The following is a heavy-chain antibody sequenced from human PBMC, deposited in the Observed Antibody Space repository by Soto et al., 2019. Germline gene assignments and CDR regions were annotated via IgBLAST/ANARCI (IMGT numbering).Heavy chain of an antibody. V-gene: IGHV4-39*01. CDR3: ARLVVGSGWSNYYYGMDV. Sequence: SETLSLTCTVSGGSISSSSYYWGWIRQPPGKGLEWIGSIYYSGSTYYNPSLKSRVTISVDTSKNQFSLKLSSVTAADTAVYYCARLVVGSGWSNYYYGMDVWGKGTTVTVSS. D-gene: IGHD6-19*01. J-gene: IGHJ6*04. CDR1: GGSISSSSYY. CDR2: IYYSGST.